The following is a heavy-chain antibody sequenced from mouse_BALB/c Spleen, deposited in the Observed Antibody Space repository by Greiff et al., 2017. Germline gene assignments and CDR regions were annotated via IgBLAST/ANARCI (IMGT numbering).Heavy chain of an antibody. V-gene: IGHV1S137*01. CDR2: ISTYYGDA. CDR3: ARGGAAMDY. J-gene: IGHJ4*01. CDR1: GYTFTDYA. Sequence: VKLQESGAELVRPGVSVKISCKGSGYTFTDYAMHWVKQSHAKSLEWIGVISTYYGDASYNQKFKGKATMTVDKSSSTAYMQLSSLTSEDSAVYYCARGGAAMDYWGQGTSVTVSS.